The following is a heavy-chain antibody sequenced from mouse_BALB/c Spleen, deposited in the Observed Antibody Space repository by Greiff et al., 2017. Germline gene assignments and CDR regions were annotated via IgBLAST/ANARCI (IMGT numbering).Heavy chain of an antibody. V-gene: IGHV5-12-2*01. D-gene: IGHD1-2*01. Sequence: EVKLQQSGGGLVQPGGSLKLSCAASGFTFSSYTMSWVRQTPEKRLEWVAYISNGGGSTYYPDTVMGRFTISRDNAKNTLYLQMSSLKSEDTAMYYCARFHYYGYVAYWGQGTTLTVSS. J-gene: IGHJ2*01. CDR1: GFTFSSYT. CDR3: ARFHYYGYVAY. CDR2: ISNGGGST.